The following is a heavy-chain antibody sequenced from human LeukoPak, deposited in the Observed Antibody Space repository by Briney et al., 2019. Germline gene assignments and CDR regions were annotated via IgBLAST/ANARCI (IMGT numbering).Heavy chain of an antibody. CDR3: ARLTGYDWESSFDY. D-gene: IGHD5-12*01. J-gene: IGHJ4*02. Sequence: PSETLSLTCTVSGYSISSGYYWGWIRQPPGKGLEWIGSIYHSGSTNYNPSLRSRVTMSVDTSKNQFSLKLSSVTAADTAVYFCARLTGYDWESSFDYWGQGTLVTVSS. CDR2: IYHSGST. CDR1: GYSISSGYY. V-gene: IGHV4-38-2*02.